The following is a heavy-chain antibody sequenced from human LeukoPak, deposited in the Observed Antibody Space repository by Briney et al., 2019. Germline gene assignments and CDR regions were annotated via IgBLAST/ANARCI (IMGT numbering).Heavy chain of an antibody. CDR1: GFTFSSYS. Sequence: GGSLRLSCAASGFTFSSYSMNCVRQAPGKGLEWVSSISSSSSYIYYADSVRGRFTISRDNAKNSLYLQMNSLRAEDTAVYYCARDFQVPLGVVTAFDYWGQGTLVTVSS. CDR2: ISSSSSYI. D-gene: IGHD3-3*01. V-gene: IGHV3-21*01. CDR3: ARDFQVPLGVVTAFDY. J-gene: IGHJ4*02.